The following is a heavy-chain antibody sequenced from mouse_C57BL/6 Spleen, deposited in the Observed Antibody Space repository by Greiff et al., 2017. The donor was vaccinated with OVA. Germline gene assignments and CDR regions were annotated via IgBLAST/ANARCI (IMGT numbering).Heavy chain of an antibody. D-gene: IGHD2-4*01. Sequence: LVESGAELAKPGASVKLSCKASGYTFTSYWLHWVQQRPGQGLEWIGSINPSRGYPKYNQKLQDKATLTADKSSSTAYMQLSSLTYEDSAVYYCARSYDYEWYFDVWGTGTTVTVSS. J-gene: IGHJ1*03. CDR1: GYTFTSYW. CDR3: ARSYDYEWYFDV. V-gene: IGHV1-7*01. CDR2: INPSRGYP.